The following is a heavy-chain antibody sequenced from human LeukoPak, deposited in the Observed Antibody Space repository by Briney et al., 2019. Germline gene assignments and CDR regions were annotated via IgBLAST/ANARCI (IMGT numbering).Heavy chain of an antibody. V-gene: IGHV4-34*01. CDR3: ARVPRYYYDSEDY. CDR1: GGSFSGYY. D-gene: IGHD3-22*01. J-gene: IGHJ4*02. CDR2: INHSGST. Sequence: PSETLSLTCAVYGGSFSGYYWSWIRQPPGKGLEWIGEINHSGSTNYNPSLKSRVTISVDTSKNQFSLKLSSVTAADTAVYYCARVPRYYYDSEDYWGQGTWSPSPQ.